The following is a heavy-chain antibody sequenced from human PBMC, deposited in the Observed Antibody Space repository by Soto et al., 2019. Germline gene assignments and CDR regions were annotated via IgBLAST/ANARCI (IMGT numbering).Heavy chain of an antibody. CDR2: IYYSGST. Sequence: SETLSLTCTVSGGSISSYYWSWIRQLQGKGLEWIGYIYYSGSTNYNPSLKSRVTISVDTSKNQFSLKLSSVTAADTAVYYCARPRWSVWYETHPGWFDPWGQGTLVTVSS. CDR1: GGSISSYY. V-gene: IGHV4-59*01. J-gene: IGHJ5*02. CDR3: ARPRWSVWYETHPGWFDP. D-gene: IGHD6-19*01.